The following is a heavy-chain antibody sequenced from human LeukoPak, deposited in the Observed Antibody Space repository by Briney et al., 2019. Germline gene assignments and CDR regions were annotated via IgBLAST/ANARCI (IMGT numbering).Heavy chain of an antibody. J-gene: IGHJ3*02. CDR2: IKQDGSEK. V-gene: IGHV3-7*01. Sequence: GGSLRLSCAASGFTFSSYWMSWVRQAPGKGLEWVANIKQDGSEKYYVDSVKGRFTISRDNARTSLYLQMNSLRAEDTAVYYCATHCSSVSCSLATFDIWGQGTMVTVSS. CDR3: ATHCSSVSCSLATFDI. CDR1: GFTFSSYW. D-gene: IGHD2-2*01.